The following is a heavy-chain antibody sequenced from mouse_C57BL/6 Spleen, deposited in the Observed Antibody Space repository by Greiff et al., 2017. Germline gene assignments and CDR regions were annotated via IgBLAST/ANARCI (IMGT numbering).Heavy chain of an antibody. D-gene: IGHD2-5*01. Sequence: EVQLQEPGPGLVKPSQSLSLTCSVTGYSITSGYYWNWIRQFPGNKLEWMGYISYAGSNNYNPSLKNRISITCDTSKNQFFLKLNSLTTEDTATYYCASRRNYYSTHYYAMDYWGQGTSVTVSS. J-gene: IGHJ4*01. CDR2: ISYAGSN. V-gene: IGHV3-6*01. CDR1: GYSITSGYY. CDR3: ASRRNYYSTHYYAMDY.